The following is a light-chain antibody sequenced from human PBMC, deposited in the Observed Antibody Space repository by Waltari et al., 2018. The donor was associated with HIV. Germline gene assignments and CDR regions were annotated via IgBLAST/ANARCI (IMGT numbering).Light chain of an antibody. CDR3: QHYYRTPHV. J-gene: IGKJ1*01. Sequence: DIQMTQSPSSLSASVGDRVTITCRASQGISNSLAWYQQKPGNAPKLLLYAASKLESGVPSRFSGSGSGTDYTLTISSLQPEDFATYYCQHYYRTPHVLGQGTKVEIQ. V-gene: IGKV1-NL1*01. CDR2: AAS. CDR1: QGISNS.